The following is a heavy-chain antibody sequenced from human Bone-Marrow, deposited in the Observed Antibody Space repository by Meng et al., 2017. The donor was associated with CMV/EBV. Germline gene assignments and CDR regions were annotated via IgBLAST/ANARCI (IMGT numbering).Heavy chain of an antibody. V-gene: IGHV3-74*01. CDR2: INSDGSST. J-gene: IGHJ4*02. Sequence: ETLSLTCAASGFTFSSYWMHWVRQAPGKGLVWVSRINSDGSSTSYADSVKGRFTISRDNAKNTLYLQMNSLRAEDTAVYYCARRGYSYGYHIFDDWGQGTLVTVSS. D-gene: IGHD5-18*01. CDR1: GFTFSSYW. CDR3: ARRGYSYGYHIFDD.